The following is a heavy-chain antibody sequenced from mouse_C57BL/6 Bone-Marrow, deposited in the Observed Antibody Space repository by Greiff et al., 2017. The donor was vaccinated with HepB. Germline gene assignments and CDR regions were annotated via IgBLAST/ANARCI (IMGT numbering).Heavy chain of an antibody. CDR2: IYPRSGNT. CDR1: GYTFTSYG. D-gene: IGHD1-1*01. V-gene: IGHV1-81*01. J-gene: IGHJ3*01. CDR3: AREGFYYGSREAWFAY. Sequence: QVQLQQSGAELARPGASVKLSCKASGYTFTSYGISWVKQRTGQGLEWIGEIYPRSGNTYYNEKFKGKATLTADTSSSTAYMELRSLTSEDSAVYFCAREGFYYGSREAWFAYWGQGTLVTVSA.